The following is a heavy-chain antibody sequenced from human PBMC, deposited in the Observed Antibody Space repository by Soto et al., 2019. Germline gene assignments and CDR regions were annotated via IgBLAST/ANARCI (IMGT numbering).Heavy chain of an antibody. CDR1: GYTFTSYY. V-gene: IGHV1-46*01. CDR2: INPSGGST. Sequence: ASVKVSCKASGYTFTSYYMHWVRQAPGQGLEWMGIINPSGGSTSYAQKSQGRVTMTRDTSTSTVYMELSSLRSEDTAVYYCARVATTWYFDLWGRGTLVTVSS. D-gene: IGHD5-12*01. J-gene: IGHJ2*01. CDR3: ARVATTWYFDL.